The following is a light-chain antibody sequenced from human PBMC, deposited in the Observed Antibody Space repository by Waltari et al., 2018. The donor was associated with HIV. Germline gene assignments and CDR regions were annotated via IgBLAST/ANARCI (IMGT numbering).Light chain of an antibody. J-gene: IGLJ1*01. CDR3: SSYTSSSTLYV. CDR1: SSDVGGYNY. CDR2: EVS. Sequence: QSALTQPASVSGSPGQSTTIPCTGTSSDVGGYNYVSCYQQHPGKAPKLMIYEVSNRPSGVSNRFSGSKSGNTASLTISGLQAEDEADYYCSSYTSSSTLYVFGTGTKVTVL. V-gene: IGLV2-14*01.